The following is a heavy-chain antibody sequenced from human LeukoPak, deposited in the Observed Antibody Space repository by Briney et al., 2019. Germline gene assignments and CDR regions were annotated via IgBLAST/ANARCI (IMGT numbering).Heavy chain of an antibody. CDR3: ARQYTGIDY. D-gene: IGHD2-2*02. J-gene: IGHJ4*02. Sequence: TSETLSLTCTVSGGSISSSTYYWGWIRQPPGKGLEWTGSIYYSGSTYYNPSLKSRVTISVDTSNNQFSLKLSSVTASDTAVYYCARQYTGIDYWGQGTLVTVSS. CDR2: IYYSGST. CDR1: GGSISSSTYY. V-gene: IGHV4-39*01.